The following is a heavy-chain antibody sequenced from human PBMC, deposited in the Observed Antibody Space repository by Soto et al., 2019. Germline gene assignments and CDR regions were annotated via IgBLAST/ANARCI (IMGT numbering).Heavy chain of an antibody. CDR1: GLNISDTY. J-gene: IGHJ3*02. D-gene: IGHD2-15*01. Sequence: GGSMRLSNTASGLNISDTYVNLIRQEQGKGLEWVSVISNRGDTHYADSVRGRFSLSRDISDNTLHLQMNNLRVEDTAVYYCAREPRYCRGGSCSITGDAYDIWGQGTMVTVSS. V-gene: IGHV3-66*01. CDR2: ISNRGDT. CDR3: AREPRYCRGGSCSITGDAYDI.